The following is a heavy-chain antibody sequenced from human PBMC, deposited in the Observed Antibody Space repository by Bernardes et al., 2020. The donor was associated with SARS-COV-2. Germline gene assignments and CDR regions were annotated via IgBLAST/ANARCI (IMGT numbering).Heavy chain of an antibody. V-gene: IGHV3-7*01. CDR2: IKPDGSAQ. CDR3: ARSSWGPDN. Sequence: GGSLRLSCAASGFTFNTYWMTWVRQAPGKGLEWVANIKPDGSAQWYVDSVKGRFTISKDTAKNSLYLQMNGLRAEDTAVYYCARSSWGPDNWGQGTLVTVSP. J-gene: IGHJ4*02. CDR1: GFTFNTYW. D-gene: IGHD3-16*01.